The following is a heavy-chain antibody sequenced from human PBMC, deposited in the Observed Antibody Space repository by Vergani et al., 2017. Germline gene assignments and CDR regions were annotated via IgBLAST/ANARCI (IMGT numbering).Heavy chain of an antibody. CDR1: GFTFSSYG. J-gene: IGHJ4*02. CDR3: AKGQSLYYDFWSGYPY. D-gene: IGHD3-3*01. Sequence: QVQLVESGGGVVQPGRSLRLSCADSGFTFSSYGMHWVRQAPGKGLEWVAVISYDGSNKYYADSVKGRFTISRDNSKNTLYLQMNSLRAEDTAVYYCAKGQSLYYDFWSGYPYWGQGTLVTVSS. V-gene: IGHV3-30*18. CDR2: ISYDGSNK.